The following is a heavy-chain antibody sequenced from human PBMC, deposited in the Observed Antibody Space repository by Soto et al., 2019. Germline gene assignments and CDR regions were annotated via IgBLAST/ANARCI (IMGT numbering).Heavy chain of an antibody. Sequence: SGPTLVNPTQTLTLTCTFAGFSLSTSGVGVGWIRQPPGEALEWLAVIYWDDAKEYSPSLKNRLTITKDISKNQVVLTMTNMDPVDTATYYCARSTADYYDSSYYYYGMDVWGQGTTVTVSS. CDR3: ARSTADYYDSSYYYYGMDV. J-gene: IGHJ6*02. D-gene: IGHD3-22*01. CDR1: GFSLSTSGVG. CDR2: IYWDDAK. V-gene: IGHV2-5*02.